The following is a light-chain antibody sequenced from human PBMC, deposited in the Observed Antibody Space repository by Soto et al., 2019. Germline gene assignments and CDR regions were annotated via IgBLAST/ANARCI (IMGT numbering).Light chain of an antibody. Sequence: QSVLTQPASVSESPGQSITISCSGGSSDVGAFNYVSWYQQHPDKAPKLVIYEVTNRPSGISSRFSGSKSGNTASLTISGLQAEDEADYYCASYTSSSTSVIFGRGTKLTVL. V-gene: IGLV2-14*01. CDR2: EVT. J-gene: IGLJ2*01. CDR3: ASYTSSSTSVI. CDR1: SSDVGAFNY.